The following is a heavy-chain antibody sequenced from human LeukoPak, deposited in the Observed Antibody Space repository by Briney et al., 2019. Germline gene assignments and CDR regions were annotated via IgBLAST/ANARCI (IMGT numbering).Heavy chain of an antibody. CDR1: RFNFRQSW. CDR3: ARYRDYYSSGSLDV. J-gene: IGHJ6*04. D-gene: IGHD3-10*01. V-gene: IGHV3-7*01. CDR2: TEQNGRQK. Sequence: GGSLRLSWSAARFNFRQSWMSSVRQAPGKGLEWVANTEQNGRQKFYVDSVTGRFTISRDNAKKSLYLQMNSLRVEDTAVYYCARYRDYYSSGSLDVWGKGTPVTVSS.